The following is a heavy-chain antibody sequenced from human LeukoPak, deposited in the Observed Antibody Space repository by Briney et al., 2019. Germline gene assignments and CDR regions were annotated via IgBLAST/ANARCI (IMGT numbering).Heavy chain of an antibody. V-gene: IGHV4-59*08. Sequence: SETLSLTCTLSGGSLSSYHWSWFRQPPGKGLEWMGHVFYTGKAVYNPSLTGRISISVDTSKNQFSLRLTSVAAADTATYFCTRLSRGAGAAKTFDYWGQGILVTVSS. CDR3: TRLSRGAGAAKTFDY. D-gene: IGHD6-13*01. CDR2: VFYTGKA. J-gene: IGHJ4*02. CDR1: GGSLSSYH.